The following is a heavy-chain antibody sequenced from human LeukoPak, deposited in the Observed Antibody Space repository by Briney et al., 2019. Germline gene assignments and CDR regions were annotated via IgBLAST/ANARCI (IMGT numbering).Heavy chain of an antibody. J-gene: IGHJ4*02. CDR1: GGSFSGYY. CDR3: ARVLPRSGYPVVPYYFDY. CDR2: INHSGST. V-gene: IGHV4-34*01. Sequence: SETLSLTCAVYGGSFSGYYWSWIRQPPGKGLERIGEINHSGSTNYNPSLKSRVTISVDTSKNQFSLKLSSVTAADTAVYYCARVLPRSGYPVVPYYFDYWGQGTLVTVSS. D-gene: IGHD3-3*01.